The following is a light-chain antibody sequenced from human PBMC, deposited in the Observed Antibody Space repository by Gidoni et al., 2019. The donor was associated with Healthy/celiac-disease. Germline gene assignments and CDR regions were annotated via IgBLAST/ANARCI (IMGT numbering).Light chain of an antibody. Sequence: EIVMTQSPATLSVSPGARATLSCRASQSVSSNLAWYQQEPGQAPRLLIYGASTRATGIPARFSGSGSGTEFTLTISSLQSEDFAVYYCQQYNNWPVTFGQGTKLEIK. J-gene: IGKJ2*01. CDR2: GAS. CDR1: QSVSSN. CDR3: QQYNNWPVT. V-gene: IGKV3-15*01.